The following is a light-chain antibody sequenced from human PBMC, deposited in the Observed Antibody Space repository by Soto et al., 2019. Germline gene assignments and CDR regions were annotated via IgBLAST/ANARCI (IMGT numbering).Light chain of an antibody. V-gene: IGKV1-39*01. CDR2: VDS. CDR3: QQTHSAPRT. J-gene: IGKJ1*01. CDR1: ESVSSF. Sequence: DIHMTQSPSSLSASVGDGVTITCRASESVSSFLNWYQQQPGKAPHLLIIVDSTLHEGVPSRFSGRGSGTEFTLTISSVQPEEFAIDYCQQTHSAPRTFGQGTRLDIK.